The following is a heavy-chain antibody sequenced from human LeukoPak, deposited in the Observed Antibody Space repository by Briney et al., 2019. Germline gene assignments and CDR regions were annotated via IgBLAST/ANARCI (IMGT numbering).Heavy chain of an antibody. CDR1: GGSFSGYY. J-gene: IGHJ5*02. D-gene: IGHD3-16*01. Sequence: SETLSLTCAVYGGSFSGYYWSWLRQPPGKGLEWIGEINHSGSTNYNPSLKSRVTISVDTSKNQFSLKLSSVTAADTAVYYCARGSYDYVWGSYPNWFNPWGQGTLVTVSS. CDR3: ARGSYDYVWGSYPNWFNP. CDR2: INHSGST. V-gene: IGHV4-34*01.